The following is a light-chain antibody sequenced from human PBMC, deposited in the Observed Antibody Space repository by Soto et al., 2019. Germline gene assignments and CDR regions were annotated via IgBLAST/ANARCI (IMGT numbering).Light chain of an antibody. CDR1: QSVSRSY. J-gene: IGKJ4*01. Sequence: EIVLTQSTGTLSLSPGERATISCSASQSVSRSYLAWYQQKPGQAPRLLIYGASSMATVIPDRFSGSGSGTVFTLTISRLEPEAFAVYYCQHYGSLVLTFGGGTKVEIK. CDR2: GAS. CDR3: QHYGSLVLT. V-gene: IGKV3-20*01.